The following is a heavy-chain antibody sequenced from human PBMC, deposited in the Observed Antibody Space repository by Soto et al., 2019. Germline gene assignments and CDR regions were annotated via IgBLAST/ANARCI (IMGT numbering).Heavy chain of an antibody. V-gene: IGHV3-13*01. J-gene: IGHJ4*02. D-gene: IGHD1-26*01. CDR1: GFTFSSYD. CDR2: IGTAGDT. CDR3: ERVKSGSYKFDY. Sequence: GGSLRLSCAASGFTFSSYDMHWVRQATGKGLEWVSAIGTAGDTYYPGSVKGRFTISRENAKNSLYLQMNSLRAGDTAVYYCERVKSGSYKFDYWGQGTLVTVSS.